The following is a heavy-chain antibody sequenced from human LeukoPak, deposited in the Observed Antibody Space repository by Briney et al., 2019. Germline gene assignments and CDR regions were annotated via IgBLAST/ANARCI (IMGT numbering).Heavy chain of an antibody. Sequence: GGSLRLSCAASGFTFSSYSMNWVRQAPGKGLEWVSAITGSGGSTYYADSVKGRFTISRDNSKNTLYLQMNSLRAEDTAVYYCAKAHIAAAAPNWFDPWGQGTLVTVSS. CDR3: AKAHIAAAAPNWFDP. V-gene: IGHV3-23*01. J-gene: IGHJ5*02. CDR2: ITGSGGST. D-gene: IGHD6-13*01. CDR1: GFTFSSYS.